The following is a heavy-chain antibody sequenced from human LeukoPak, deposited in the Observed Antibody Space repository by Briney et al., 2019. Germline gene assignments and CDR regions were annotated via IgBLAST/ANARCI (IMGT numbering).Heavy chain of an antibody. D-gene: IGHD1-14*01. V-gene: IGHV1-58*01. CDR3: AAGEAEEPFDY. CDR2: IVVGSGNT. Sequence: GASVKVSCKASGFTFTSSAVQWVRQARGQRLEWIGWIVVGSGNTNYAQKFQERVTITWDMSTSTAYMELSSLRSEDTAVYYCAAGEAEEPFDYWGQGTLVTVSS. CDR1: GFTFTSSA. J-gene: IGHJ4*02.